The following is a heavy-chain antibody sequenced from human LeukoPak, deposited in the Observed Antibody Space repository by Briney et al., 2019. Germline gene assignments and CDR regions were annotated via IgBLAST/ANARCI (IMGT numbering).Heavy chain of an antibody. J-gene: IGHJ6*03. D-gene: IGHD6-13*01. Sequence: GASVKVSCKASGYTFTNYAVHWVRQAPGQRIEWMGWINAGNGNTKYSQEFQGRLAITRDTSASTAYMEVSSLRSEDMAVYYCARSGQQLGRDYYYYMDVWGKGTTVTVSS. CDR3: ARSGQQLGRDYYYYMDV. V-gene: IGHV1-3*03. CDR1: GYTFTNYA. CDR2: INAGNGNT.